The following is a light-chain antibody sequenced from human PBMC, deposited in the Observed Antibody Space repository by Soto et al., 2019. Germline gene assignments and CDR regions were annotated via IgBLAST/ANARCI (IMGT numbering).Light chain of an antibody. CDR2: GAS. V-gene: IGKV3-20*01. J-gene: IGKJ4*01. CDR3: QQYNNWPALT. Sequence: EIVLTQSPDTLSLSPGERATLACRASQSVKNNYLAWYQQKPGLAPRLLIFGASSRATGIPVRFSGSGSGTDFTLTISRLEPEDFAVYYCQQYNNWPALTFGGGTKVEIK. CDR1: QSVKNNY.